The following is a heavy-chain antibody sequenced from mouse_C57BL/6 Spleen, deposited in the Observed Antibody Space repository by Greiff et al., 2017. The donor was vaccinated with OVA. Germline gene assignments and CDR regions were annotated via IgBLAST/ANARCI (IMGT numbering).Heavy chain of an antibody. CDR1: GYTFTDYE. D-gene: IGHD2-3*01. V-gene: IGHV1-15*01. Sequence: VKLMESGAELVRPGASVTLSCKASGYTFTDYEMHWVKQTPVHGLEWIGAIDPETGGTAYNQKFKGKAILTADKSSSTAYMELRSLTSEDSAVYYCSPSYDGYSWFAYWGQGTLVTVSA. CDR2: IDPETGGT. CDR3: SPSYDGYSWFAY. J-gene: IGHJ3*01.